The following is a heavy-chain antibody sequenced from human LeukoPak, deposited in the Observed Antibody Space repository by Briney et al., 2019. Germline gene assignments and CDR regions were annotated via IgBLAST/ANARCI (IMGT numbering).Heavy chain of an antibody. J-gene: IGHJ1*01. Sequence: SETLSLTCAVYGGSFSGYYWSWIRQPPGKGREWIGEINHSGSSNYTPSLKSRVTISADTSKNQFSLKLSSVTAADTAVYYCARGPSISTFQHWGQGTLVTVSS. V-gene: IGHV4-34*01. CDR2: INHSGSS. CDR3: ARGPSISTFQH. CDR1: GGSFSGYY. D-gene: IGHD3-3*01.